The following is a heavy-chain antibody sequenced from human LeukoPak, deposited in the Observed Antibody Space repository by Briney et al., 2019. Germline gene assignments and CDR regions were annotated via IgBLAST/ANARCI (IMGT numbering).Heavy chain of an antibody. CDR2: IYNSGST. CDR3: AREPINDYGDSNNWFDP. J-gene: IGHJ5*02. CDR1: GCSISSYY. V-gene: IGHV4-4*07. D-gene: IGHD4-17*01. Sequence: SETLSLTCTVSGCSISSYYWSWIRQPAGKGLEWIGRIYNSGSTNYNPSLKSRVTMSVDTSKNQFSLKLSSVTAADTAVYYCAREPINDYGDSNNWFDPWGQGTLVTVSS.